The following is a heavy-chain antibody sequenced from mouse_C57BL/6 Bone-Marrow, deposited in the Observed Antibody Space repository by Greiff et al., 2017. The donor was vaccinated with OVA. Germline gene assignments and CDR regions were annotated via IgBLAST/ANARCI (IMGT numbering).Heavy chain of an antibody. CDR2: IYPGSGNT. Sequence: VKLMESGAELVRPGASVKLSCKASGYTFTDYYINWVKQRPGQGLEWIARIYPGSGNTYYNEKFKGKATLTAEKSSSTAYMQLSSLTSEDSAVYFCARVYAAMDYWGQGTSVTVSS. CDR3: ARVYAAMDY. V-gene: IGHV1-76*01. J-gene: IGHJ4*01. CDR1: GYTFTDYY. D-gene: IGHD2-10*02.